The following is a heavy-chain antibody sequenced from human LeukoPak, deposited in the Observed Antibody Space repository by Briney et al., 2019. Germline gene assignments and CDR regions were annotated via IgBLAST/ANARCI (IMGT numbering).Heavy chain of an antibody. J-gene: IGHJ3*02. CDR3: ATSVQLWLRHAFDI. CDR2: FDPEDGET. Sequence: GASVKVSCKASGYTFTSYDINWVRQAPGKGLEWMGGFDPEDGETIYAQKFQGRVIMTEDTSTDTAYMELSSLRSEDTAVYYCATSVQLWLRHAFDIWGQGTMVTVSS. CDR1: GYTFTSYD. V-gene: IGHV1-24*01. D-gene: IGHD5-18*01.